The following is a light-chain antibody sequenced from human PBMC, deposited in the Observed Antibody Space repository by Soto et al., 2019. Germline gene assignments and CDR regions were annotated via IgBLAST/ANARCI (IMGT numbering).Light chain of an antibody. CDR2: DAS. Sequence: EIVLTQSPATLSLSPGERATLSCRASHSVDFFLAWYQQKPGQPPRLLMYDASNRATGTPARFSGSGSGTDFTLTISSLEAEDFGIYYCQQRNTWPITFGQGKRLENK. CDR1: HSVDFF. J-gene: IGKJ5*01. CDR3: QQRNTWPIT. V-gene: IGKV3-11*01.